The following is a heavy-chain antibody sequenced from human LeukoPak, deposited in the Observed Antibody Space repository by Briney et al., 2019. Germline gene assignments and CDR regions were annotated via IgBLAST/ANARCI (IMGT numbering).Heavy chain of an antibody. CDR2: ISWNSGSI. V-gene: IGHV3-9*01. CDR3: ARAPYYDSSGYYDRDAFDI. D-gene: IGHD3-22*01. CDR1: GFTFDDYA. Sequence: GGSLRLSCAASGFTFDDYAMHWVRQGPGKGLEWVSGISWNSGSIGYADSVKGRFTISRDNAKNSLYLQMNSLRAEDTAVYYCARAPYYDSSGYYDRDAFDIWGQGTMVTVSS. J-gene: IGHJ3*02.